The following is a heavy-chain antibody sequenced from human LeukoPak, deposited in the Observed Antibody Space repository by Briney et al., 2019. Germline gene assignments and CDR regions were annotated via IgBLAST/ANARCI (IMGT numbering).Heavy chain of an antibody. CDR1: GYSFSGNY. D-gene: IGHD2-15*01. J-gene: IGHJ4*02. CDR2: INCYSGDT. CDR3: ARDPAATAGQTSSDY. V-gene: IGHV1-2*02. Sequence: GASVKVSCKASGYSFSGNYMHWVRQAPGQGLEWIGWINCYSGDTKYAQKFQGRVTVSRDTSIATAYMDLSSLRSDDTALYYCARDPAATAGQTSSDYWGQGTLVTVSS.